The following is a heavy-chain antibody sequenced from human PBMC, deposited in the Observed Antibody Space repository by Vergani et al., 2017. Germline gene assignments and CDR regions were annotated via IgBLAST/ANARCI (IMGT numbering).Heavy chain of an antibody. V-gene: IGHV3-30-3*01. CDR2: ISYDGSNK. CDR1: GFTFSSYA. Sequence: QVQLVESGGGVVQPGRSLRLSCAASGFTFSSYAMHWVRQAPGKGLEWVAVISYDGSNKYYADSVKGRFTISRDNAKNSLYLDMSSLRAEDTAVYYCVRDVRVSRTWGQGTVVAVSS. CDR3: VRDVRVSRT. J-gene: IGHJ3*01.